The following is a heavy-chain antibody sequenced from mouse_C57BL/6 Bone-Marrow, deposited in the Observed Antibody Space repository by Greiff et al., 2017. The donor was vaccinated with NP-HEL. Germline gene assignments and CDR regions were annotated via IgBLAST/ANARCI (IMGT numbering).Heavy chain of an antibody. D-gene: IGHD2-5*01. CDR1: GFNIKNTY. Sequence: VQLQQSVAELVRPGASVKLSCTASGFNIKNTYMLWVKQRPEQGLEWIGRIDPANGNTKYAPKFQGKATITADTSSNTAYLQLSSLTSEDTAIYYCLERGYYSNYGYFDVWGTGTTVTVSS. CDR2: IDPANGNT. V-gene: IGHV14-3*01. J-gene: IGHJ1*03. CDR3: LERGYYSNYGYFDV.